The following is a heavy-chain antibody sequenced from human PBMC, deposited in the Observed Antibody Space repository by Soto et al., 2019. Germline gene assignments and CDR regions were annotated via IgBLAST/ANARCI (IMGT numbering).Heavy chain of an antibody. Sequence: ASVKVSCKASGYTFTSYGISWVRQAPGQGLELMGLISAFNGNTNYAQKLQGRVTMTTDTSTSTAYMELRSLRSDDTAVYYCARERSGSYDYWGQGTLVTVSS. D-gene: IGHD1-26*01. CDR2: ISAFNGNT. CDR3: ARERSGSYDY. CDR1: GYTFTSYG. V-gene: IGHV1-18*01. J-gene: IGHJ4*02.